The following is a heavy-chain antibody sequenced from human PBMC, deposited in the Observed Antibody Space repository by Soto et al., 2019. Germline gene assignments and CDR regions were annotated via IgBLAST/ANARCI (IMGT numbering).Heavy chain of an antibody. D-gene: IGHD6-13*01. CDR1: GFTFSNAW. V-gene: IGHV3-15*01. CDR3: TTDPWGHVATSSWYYENY. Sequence: GGSLRLSCAASGFTFSNAWMSWVRQAPGKGLERVGRIKSKTDGGTTDYAAPVKGRFTISRDDSKNTLYLQMNSLKTEDTAVYYCTTDPWGHVATSSWYYENYWGQGTLVTVSS. J-gene: IGHJ4*02. CDR2: IKSKTDGGTT.